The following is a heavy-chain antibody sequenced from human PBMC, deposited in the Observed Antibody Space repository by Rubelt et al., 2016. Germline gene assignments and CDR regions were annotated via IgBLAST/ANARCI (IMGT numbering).Heavy chain of an antibody. V-gene: IGHV3-11*05. D-gene: IGHD5-18*01. CDR2: ISSSSSYT. Sequence: QVQLVESGGGLVKPGGSLRLSCAASGFTFSDYYMSWIRQAPGKGLEWVSYISSSSSYTNYADSVKGRFTISRDNAKNSLYLQMNSLRAEDTAVYYCARQRQEVDTAVALDYWGQGTLVTVSS. J-gene: IGHJ4*02. CDR1: GFTFSDYY. CDR3: ARQRQEVDTAVALDY.